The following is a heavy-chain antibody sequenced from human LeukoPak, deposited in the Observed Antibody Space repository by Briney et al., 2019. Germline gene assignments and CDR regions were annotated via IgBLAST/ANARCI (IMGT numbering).Heavy chain of an antibody. CDR3: ARDSGGSYPN. CDR1: GGSISSYY. J-gene: IGHJ4*02. V-gene: IGHV4-59*01. Sequence: SETLSLTCTVSGGSISSYYWRWIRQPPGKGLEWIGYIYYSGSTNYNPSLKSRVTISVDTSKNQFSLKLSSVTAADTAVYYCARDSGGSYPNWGQGTLVTVSS. CDR2: IYYSGST. D-gene: IGHD3-16*02.